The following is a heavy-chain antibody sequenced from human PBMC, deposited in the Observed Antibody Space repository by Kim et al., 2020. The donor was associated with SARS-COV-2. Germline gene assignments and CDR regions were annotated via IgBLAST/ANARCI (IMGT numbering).Heavy chain of an antibody. Sequence: GGSLRLSCAASGFTFSSYWMSWVRQAPGKGLEWVANIKQDGSEKYYVDSVKGRFTISRDNAKNSLYLQMNSLRAEDTAVYYCARDGGHYYSSGYDSSFWGQGTLVTVSS. CDR1: GFTFSSYW. J-gene: IGHJ4*02. CDR2: IKQDGSEK. CDR3: ARDGGHYYSSGYDSSF. D-gene: IGHD3-22*01. V-gene: IGHV3-7*01.